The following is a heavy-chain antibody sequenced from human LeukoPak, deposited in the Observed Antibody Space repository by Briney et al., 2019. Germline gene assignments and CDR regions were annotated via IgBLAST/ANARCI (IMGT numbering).Heavy chain of an antibody. D-gene: IGHD4-17*01. J-gene: IGHJ4*02. V-gene: IGHV3-66*01. Sequence: PGGSLRLSCAASGFTVSSNYMSWVRQAPGKGLEWVSVIYSGGSTYYADSVKGRFTISRDNSKNTLYLQMNSLRAENTAVYYCARVSYGDYEYYFDYWGQGTLVTVSS. CDR3: ARVSYGDYEYYFDY. CDR2: IYSGGST. CDR1: GFTVSSNY.